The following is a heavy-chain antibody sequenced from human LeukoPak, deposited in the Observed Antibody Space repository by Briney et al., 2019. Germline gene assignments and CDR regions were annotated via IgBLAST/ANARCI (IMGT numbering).Heavy chain of an antibody. V-gene: IGHV4-34*01. CDR2: INHSGST. CDR3: ARDDSSSWYKFDY. Sequence: PSETLSLTCAVYGGSFSGYYWSWIRQPPGKGLDWIGEINHSGSTNYNPSLKSRVTISVDTSKNHFSLKLSSVTAADTAVYYCARDDSSSWYKFDYWGQGTLVTVSS. D-gene: IGHD6-13*01. CDR1: GGSFSGYY. J-gene: IGHJ4*02.